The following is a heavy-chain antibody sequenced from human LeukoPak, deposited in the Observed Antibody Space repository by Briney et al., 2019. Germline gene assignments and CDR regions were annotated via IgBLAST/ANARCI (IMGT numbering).Heavy chain of an antibody. J-gene: IGHJ4*02. V-gene: IGHV3-30*04. CDR3: ARDQRKELWPGLLDY. D-gene: IGHD1-26*01. Sequence: GGSLRLSCAASEFTFSSHAMHWVRQAPGKGLEWVAVILNDGNNEYYAASVKGRFTISRDNSKNTLYLQMNSLRGEDTAVYYCARDQRKELWPGLLDYWGQGTLVAVSS. CDR1: EFTFSSHA. CDR2: ILNDGNNE.